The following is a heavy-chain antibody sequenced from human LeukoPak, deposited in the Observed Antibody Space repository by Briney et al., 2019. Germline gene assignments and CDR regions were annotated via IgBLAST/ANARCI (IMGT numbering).Heavy chain of an antibody. J-gene: IGHJ6*02. CDR2: ISYDGSNK. V-gene: IGHV3-30*18. D-gene: IGHD1-26*01. Sequence: GGFLRLSCAASGFTFSSYGMHWVRQAPGKGLEWVAVISYDGSNKYYADSVKGRFTISRDNSKNTLYLQMNSLRAEDTAVYYCAKGLVGATALYYYYGMDVWGQGTTVTVSS. CDR3: AKGLVGATALYYYYGMDV. CDR1: GFTFSSYG.